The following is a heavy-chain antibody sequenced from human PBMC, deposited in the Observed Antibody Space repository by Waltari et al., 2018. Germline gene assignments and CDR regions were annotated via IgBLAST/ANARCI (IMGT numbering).Heavy chain of an antibody. J-gene: IGHJ4*02. D-gene: IGHD2-15*01. CDR2: MSDDGISR. Sequence: VESGGGVVQPGRSLRVSCEDPGFNFSNWIIHWVRPAPGKGLEGVAAMSDDGISRYYADSVKGRFTIGGDDSKNTVYLQIDSLRPEDTAVYYCAREGGTSGYSGYFDHWGQGTLVTVSS. CDR3: AREGGTSGYSGYFDH. V-gene: IGHV3-30*01. CDR1: GFNFSNWI.